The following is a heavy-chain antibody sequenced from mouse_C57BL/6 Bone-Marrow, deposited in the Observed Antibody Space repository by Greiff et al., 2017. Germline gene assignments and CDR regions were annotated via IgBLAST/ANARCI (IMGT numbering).Heavy chain of an antibody. CDR3: ARLNQYFDV. V-gene: IGHV5-17*01. D-gene: IGHD1-3*01. CDR2: ISSGSSTI. CDR1: GFTFSDYG. Sequence: VKVVESGGGLVKPGGSLKLSCAASGFTFSDYGMHWVRQAPEKGLEWVAYISSGSSTIYYADTVKGRFTISRDNAKNTLFLQMTSLRSEDTAMYYCARLNQYFDVWGTGTTVTVSS. J-gene: IGHJ1*03.